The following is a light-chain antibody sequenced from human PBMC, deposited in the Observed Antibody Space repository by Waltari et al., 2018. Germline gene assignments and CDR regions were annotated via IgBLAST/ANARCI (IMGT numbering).Light chain of an antibody. CDR3: CSYRIGSTPGV. CDR1: TSDVGSGNL. CDR2: EVT. V-gene: IGLV2-23*02. J-gene: IGLJ3*02. Sequence: SALTQPASVSGSLGQSITISCSGSTSDVGSGNLVSWYQQFPGTVPKLIIYEVTKRPSGVSSRFSGSKFGNMASLTISGLQPEDEADYYCCSYRIGSTPGVFGGGTKVTVL.